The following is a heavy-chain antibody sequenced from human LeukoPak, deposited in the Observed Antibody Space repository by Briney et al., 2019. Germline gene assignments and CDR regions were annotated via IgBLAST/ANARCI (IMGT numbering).Heavy chain of an antibody. V-gene: IGHV3-7*04. CDR3: ARDRIQLWSHDY. Sequence: GGSLRLPCGPSGFPFSVFWMRCAPRAPGKGREGVANIKPEVRKKYNVESVKGRFTISRDNAKNSLYLQMNGLRAEDTAVYYCARDRIQLWSHDYWGQGTLVTVSS. J-gene: IGHJ4*02. CDR1: GFPFSVFW. D-gene: IGHD5-18*01. CDR2: IKPEVRKK.